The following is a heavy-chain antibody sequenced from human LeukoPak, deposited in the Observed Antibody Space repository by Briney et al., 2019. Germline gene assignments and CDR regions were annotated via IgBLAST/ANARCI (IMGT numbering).Heavy chain of an antibody. D-gene: IGHD3-22*01. CDR2: IDSSASTT. J-gene: IGHJ4*02. V-gene: IGHV3-48*04. CDR1: RFYFSTYD. CDR3: ARVGRTYYYDSSGYFDY. Sequence: GGSLRLSCTASRFYFSTYDMNWVRQVPGKGLEWVSYIDSSASTTYYAGSVQGRFTISRDNAKNSLYLQMNSLRAEDTAVYHCARVGRTYYYDSSGYFDYWGQGTLVTVSS.